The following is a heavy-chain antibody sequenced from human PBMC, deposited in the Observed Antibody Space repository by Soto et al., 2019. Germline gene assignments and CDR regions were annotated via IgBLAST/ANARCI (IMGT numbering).Heavy chain of an antibody. D-gene: IGHD6-13*01. Sequence: QVQLVESGGGVVQPGRSLRLSCAASGFTFSSYAMHWVRQAPGKGREWVAVISYDGSNKYYADSVKGRFTISRDNSKNTLYLQMNSLRAEDTAVYYCARTWGGGAAAAAKVLYYFDYWGQGTLVTVSS. CDR1: GFTFSSYA. CDR2: ISYDGSNK. V-gene: IGHV3-30-3*01. CDR3: ARTWGGGAAAAAKVLYYFDY. J-gene: IGHJ4*02.